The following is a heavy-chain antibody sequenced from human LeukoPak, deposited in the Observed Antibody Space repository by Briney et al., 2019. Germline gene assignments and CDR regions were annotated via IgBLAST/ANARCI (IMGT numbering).Heavy chain of an antibody. V-gene: IGHV3-30-3*01. CDR1: GFTFSSYA. Sequence: GRPLRLSCAASGFTFSSYAMHWVRQAPGKGLEWVAVISYDGSNKYYADSVKGRFTISRDNSKNTLYLQMNSLRAEDTAVYYCARDWDDSSGYCDYWGQGTLVTVSS. CDR2: ISYDGSNK. J-gene: IGHJ4*02. CDR3: ARDWDDSSGYCDY. D-gene: IGHD3-22*01.